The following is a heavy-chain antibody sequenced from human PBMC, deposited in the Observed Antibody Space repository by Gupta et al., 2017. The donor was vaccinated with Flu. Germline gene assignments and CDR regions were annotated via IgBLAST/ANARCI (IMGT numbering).Heavy chain of an antibody. J-gene: IGHJ4*02. V-gene: IGHV3-21*01. CDR2: ISPESSYR. Sequence: EVQLVEYGGGLVQPGGSLRLHCAASAFDFSLFYINWVRQAHGGGLDGVASISPESSYRYYADSLKGRFTISRENAENSLYLQMHSLRAEDTALYYCARARGPCTNGICYSFDSWGQGTPVTVSS. CDR3: ARARGPCTNGICYSFDS. CDR1: AFDFSLFY. D-gene: IGHD2-8*01.